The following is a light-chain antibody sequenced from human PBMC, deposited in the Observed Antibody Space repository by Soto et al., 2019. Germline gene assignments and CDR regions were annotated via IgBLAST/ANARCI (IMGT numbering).Light chain of an antibody. CDR3: QQRAIWPWR. J-gene: IGKJ1*01. Sequence: EIVVTLSLGTLSLSPRERATLSCRASQSVSSSYLAWYQQKPGQSPRLLIYGASSRATGIPARFSGSGSGTDFTLTISSLEPEDFAVYCCQQRAIWPWRSGQGTMADIK. CDR2: GAS. CDR1: QSVSSSY. V-gene: IGKV3D-20*02.